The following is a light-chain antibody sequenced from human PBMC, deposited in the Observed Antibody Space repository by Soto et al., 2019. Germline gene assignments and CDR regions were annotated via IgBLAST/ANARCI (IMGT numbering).Light chain of an antibody. J-gene: IGKJ5*01. CDR1: QDITMY. Sequence: DIQMTQSPSSLSASVVDRVTITCQASQDITMYLNWYQQKPGKAPKLLIYDASNLQTGVPSRFSGSGYGTDFTFTISSLQPEDIATYYCQQYDNVFTFGQGTRLEI. CDR2: DAS. CDR3: QQYDNVFT. V-gene: IGKV1-33*01.